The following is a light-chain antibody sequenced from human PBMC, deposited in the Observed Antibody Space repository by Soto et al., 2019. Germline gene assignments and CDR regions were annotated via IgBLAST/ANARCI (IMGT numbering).Light chain of an antibody. CDR1: QSVSSN. Sequence: ILLTQSPGTLSLSPWERATLSCRASQSVSSNLAWYQQKPGQAPTLLIYGASTRATGIPARFSGTGSGTEFTLTISSLQSEDFALYYCQQYNDWPLMFGQGTKVDIK. V-gene: IGKV3-15*01. CDR3: QQYNDWPLM. J-gene: IGKJ1*01. CDR2: GAS.